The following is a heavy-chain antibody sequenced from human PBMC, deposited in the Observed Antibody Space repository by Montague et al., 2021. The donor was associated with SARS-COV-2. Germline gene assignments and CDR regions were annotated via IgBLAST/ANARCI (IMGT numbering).Heavy chain of an antibody. CDR3: AREAWFGDKTSASEYYGMDV. Sequence: SETLSLTCTLSGGSISSYYWSWIRQPAGKGLEWIGRIYTGGSTNYNPSLKSRVTMSVDTSKNQFSLKLSSVTAADTAVYYCAREAWFGDKTSASEYYGMDVWGQGTTVTVSS. CDR1: GGSISSYY. J-gene: IGHJ6*02. CDR2: IYTGGST. D-gene: IGHD3-10*01. V-gene: IGHV4-4*07.